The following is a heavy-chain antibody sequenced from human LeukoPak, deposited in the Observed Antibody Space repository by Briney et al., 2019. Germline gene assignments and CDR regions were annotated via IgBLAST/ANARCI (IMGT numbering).Heavy chain of an antibody. D-gene: IGHD3-10*01. CDR1: GFTFSSYA. J-gene: IGHJ5*02. CDR3: AKDRGVHYYGSERGLYNWFDP. Sequence: GGSLRLSCAASGFTFSSYAMNWDRQAPGKGLEWVSAISGSGDSTDYTDSVKGRFTISRDNSKNTVYLQMNSLRAEDTAVYYCAKDRGVHYYGSERGLYNWFDPWGQGTLVTVSS. CDR2: ISGSGDST. V-gene: IGHV3-23*01.